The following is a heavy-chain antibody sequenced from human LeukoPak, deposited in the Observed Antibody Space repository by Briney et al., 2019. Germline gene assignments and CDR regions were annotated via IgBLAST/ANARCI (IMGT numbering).Heavy chain of an antibody. D-gene: IGHD1-26*01. J-gene: IGHJ4*02. CDR1: GFTFSSYG. V-gene: IGHV3-48*04. Sequence: TGGSLRLSCAASGFTFSSYGMHWVRQAPGKGLEWVSYISNSGSTIKYADSVKGRFTISRGSAKNSLYLQMNSLRVEDTAVYSCAKGARVGANYFDYWGQGTLVTVSS. CDR3: AKGARVGANYFDY. CDR2: ISNSGSTI.